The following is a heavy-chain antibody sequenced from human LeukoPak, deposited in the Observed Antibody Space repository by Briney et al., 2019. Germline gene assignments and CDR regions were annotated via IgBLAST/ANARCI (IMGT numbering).Heavy chain of an antibody. CDR3: TRAVAGHPD. D-gene: IGHD6-19*01. V-gene: IGHV4-34*01. CDR2: INHSGYT. Sequence: PSETLSLTCGVSGVPFSNYYWSWVRQSPTQGLEWIGEINHSGYTNYNPSLKSRVTMSMDTSKNQFSLKLTSVTAADAGVYYCTRAVAGHPDWGQGTLVTVSS. CDR1: GVPFSNYY. J-gene: IGHJ4*02.